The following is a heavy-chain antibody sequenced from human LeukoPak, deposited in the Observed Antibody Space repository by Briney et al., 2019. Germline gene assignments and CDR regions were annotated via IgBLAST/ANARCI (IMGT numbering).Heavy chain of an antibody. CDR3: ARDVVVAATGTGPTYYYYYYMDV. D-gene: IGHD2-15*01. CDR2: INHSGST. Sequence: KSSETLSLTCAVYGGSFSGYYWSWIRQPPGKGLEWIGEINHSGSTNYNPSLKSRVTISVDTSKNQFSLKLSSVTAADTAVYYCARDVVVAATGTGPTYYYYYYMDVWGKGTRSPSP. J-gene: IGHJ6*03. V-gene: IGHV4-34*01. CDR1: GGSFSGYY.